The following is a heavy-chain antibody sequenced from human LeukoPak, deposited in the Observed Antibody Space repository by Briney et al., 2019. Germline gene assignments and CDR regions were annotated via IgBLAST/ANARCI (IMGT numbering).Heavy chain of an antibody. Sequence: PGGSLRLSCAASGFTFSSYAMHWVRQAPGKGLEWVAVTSYDGSNKHYADSVKGRFTISRDNSKNTLYLQMNSLRAEDTAVYYCARGHYDSSGTFDYWGQGTLVTVSS. V-gene: IGHV3-30*04. D-gene: IGHD3-22*01. CDR3: ARGHYDSSGTFDY. CDR2: TSYDGSNK. CDR1: GFTFSSYA. J-gene: IGHJ4*02.